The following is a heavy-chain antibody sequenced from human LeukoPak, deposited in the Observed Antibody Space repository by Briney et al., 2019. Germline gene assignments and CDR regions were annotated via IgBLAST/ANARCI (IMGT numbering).Heavy chain of an antibody. V-gene: IGHV3-23*01. J-gene: IGHJ5*02. D-gene: IGHD2-21*01. Sequence: GGSLRLSCAASGFTFSNYAMTWVRQAPGKGLEWVSAISGTGSTTYYTDSVKGRFTISRDNSKNTLYLQMNGLRAEDTTLYYCAFELPPNRFDPWGQGTLVTVSS. CDR1: GFTFSNYA. CDR2: ISGTGSTT. CDR3: AFELPPNRFDP.